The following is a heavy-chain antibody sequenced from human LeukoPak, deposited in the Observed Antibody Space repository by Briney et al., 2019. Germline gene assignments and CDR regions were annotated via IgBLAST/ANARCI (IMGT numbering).Heavy chain of an antibody. D-gene: IGHD6-13*01. Sequence: SETLSLTRTVSGGSISSYYWSWIRQPPGKGLEWIGYIYYSGSTNYNPSLKSRVTISVDTSKNQFSLKLSSVTAADTAVYYCAKESYSSSCTDYWGQGTLVTVSS. V-gene: IGHV4-59*12. CDR3: AKESYSSSCTDY. CDR1: GGSISSYY. J-gene: IGHJ4*02. CDR2: IYYSGST.